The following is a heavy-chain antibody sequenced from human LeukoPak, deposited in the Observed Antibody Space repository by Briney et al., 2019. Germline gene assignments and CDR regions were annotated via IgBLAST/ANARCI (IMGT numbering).Heavy chain of an antibody. J-gene: IGHJ6*03. CDR2: IYYSGST. Sequence: SETLSLTCTVSGGSISSYYWSWVRQPPGKGLEWIGYIYYSGSTNYNPSLKSRVTISVDTSKNQFSLKLSSVTAADTAVYYCAREVRGVDISPGYYMDVWGKGTTVTVSS. D-gene: IGHD3-9*01. CDR1: GGSISSYY. CDR3: AREVRGVDISPGYYMDV. V-gene: IGHV4-59*01.